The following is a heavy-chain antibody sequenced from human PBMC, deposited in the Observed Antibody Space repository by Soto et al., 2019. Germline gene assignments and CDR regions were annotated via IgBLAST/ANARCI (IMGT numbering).Heavy chain of an antibody. V-gene: IGHV1-2*03. J-gene: IGHJ5*02. Sequence: VASVKVSCKASGYTFTGYYMHWVLQAPGQGLEWMGWINPNSGGTNYAQKFQGRVTMTRDTSISTAYMELGRLRSDDTAVYYCARGLNPYCGGDCYSGIGNWFDPWGQGTLVTVSS. CDR2: INPNSGGT. CDR3: ARGLNPYCGGDCYSGIGNWFDP. D-gene: IGHD2-21*02. CDR1: GYTFTGYY.